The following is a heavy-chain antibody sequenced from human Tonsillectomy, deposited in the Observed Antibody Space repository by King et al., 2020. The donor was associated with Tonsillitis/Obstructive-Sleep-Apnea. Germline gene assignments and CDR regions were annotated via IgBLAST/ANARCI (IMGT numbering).Heavy chain of an antibody. V-gene: IGHV3-53*01. D-gene: IGHD5/OR15-5a*01. Sequence: VQLVESGGGLIQPGGSLRLSCAASGFTVSSNYMSWVRQAPGKGLEWVSVIYSGGSTYYADSVKGRFTITRDNSKNTLYLQMNSLRAEDTAVYYCARPSASVGDYYYYYMDVWGKGTTVTVSS. CDR2: IYSGGST. CDR3: ARPSASVGDYYYYYMDV. CDR1: GFTVSSNY. J-gene: IGHJ6*03.